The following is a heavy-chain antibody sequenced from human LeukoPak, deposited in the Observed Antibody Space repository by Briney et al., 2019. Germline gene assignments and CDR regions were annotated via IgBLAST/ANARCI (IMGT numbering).Heavy chain of an antibody. Sequence: GGSLRLSCVASGFTLTNYGMHWVRQAPGKGLEWVAFIRFDGTHKYYADSVKGRFTISRDNSKNTLYLQMNSLTTDDTAVYYCPTPSSLRYGSGSPDYWGQGTLVTVSS. CDR1: GFTLTNYG. V-gene: IGHV3-30*02. CDR2: IRFDGTHK. D-gene: IGHD3-10*01. CDR3: PTPSSLRYGSGSPDY. J-gene: IGHJ4*02.